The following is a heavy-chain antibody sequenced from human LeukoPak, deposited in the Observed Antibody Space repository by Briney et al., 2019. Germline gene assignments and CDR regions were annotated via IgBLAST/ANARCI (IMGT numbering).Heavy chain of an antibody. V-gene: IGHV4-59*08. CDR1: GGSISSYY. D-gene: IGHD3-22*01. CDR3: ARHYDSSGIDAFDI. Sequence: PSETLSLTCTVSGGSISSYYWSCIRQPPGKGLEWIGYIYYSGSTNYNPSLKSRVTISVDTSKNQFSLKLSSVTAADTAVYYCARHYDSSGIDAFDIWGQGTMVTVSS. J-gene: IGHJ3*02. CDR2: IYYSGST.